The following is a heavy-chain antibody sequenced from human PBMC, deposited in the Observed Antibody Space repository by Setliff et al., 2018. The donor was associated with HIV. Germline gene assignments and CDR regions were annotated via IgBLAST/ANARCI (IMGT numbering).Heavy chain of an antibody. CDR2: ISGRGDVT. J-gene: IGHJ4*02. V-gene: IGHV3-23*01. CDR1: GLTFSHFA. D-gene: IGHD5-18*01. CDR3: VKSKSDMDTAMVGH. Sequence: GGSLRLSCAASGLTFSHFAMTWVRQAPGKGLEWLCTISGRGDVTYYAASVKGRFTVSRDNSKNTVYLQMNSLRAEDMALYYCVKSKSDMDTAMVGHWGQGTLVTVSS.